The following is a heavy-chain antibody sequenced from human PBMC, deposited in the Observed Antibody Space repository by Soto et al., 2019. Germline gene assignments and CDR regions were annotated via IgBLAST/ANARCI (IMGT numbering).Heavy chain of an antibody. CDR3: AKDLSAAAWD. Sequence: GGSLRLFCAASGFTFSSYGMHWVRQAPGKGLEWVAVISYDGSNKYYADSVKGRFTISRDNSKNTLYLQMNSLRAEDTAVYYCAKDLSAAAWDWGQGTLVTVSS. V-gene: IGHV3-30*18. D-gene: IGHD6-13*01. J-gene: IGHJ4*02. CDR1: GFTFSSYG. CDR2: ISYDGSNK.